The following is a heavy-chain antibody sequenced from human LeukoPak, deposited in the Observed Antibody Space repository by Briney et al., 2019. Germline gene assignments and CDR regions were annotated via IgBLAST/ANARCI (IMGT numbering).Heavy chain of an antibody. CDR1: GYTFTSYG. CDR2: ISAYNGNT. J-gene: IGHJ4*02. V-gene: IGHV1-18*01. CDR3: ATLLAARGPYYFDY. Sequence: ASVKVSCKASGYTFTSYGISWVRQAPGQGLEWMGWISAYNGNTNYAQKLQGRVTMTTDTSTSTAYMELSRLRSDDTAVYYCATLLAARGPYYFDYWGQGTLVTVSS. D-gene: IGHD6-6*01.